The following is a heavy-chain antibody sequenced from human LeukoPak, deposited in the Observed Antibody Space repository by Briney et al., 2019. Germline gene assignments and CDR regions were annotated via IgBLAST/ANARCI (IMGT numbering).Heavy chain of an antibody. D-gene: IGHD5-12*01. Sequence: SETLSLTCTVSGGSISSYYWSWIRQPPGKGLEWIGYIYYSGSTNHNPSLKSRVTISVDTSKNQFSLKLSSVTAADTAVYYCARARGYSGYELLLDFDYWGQGTLVTVSS. CDR1: GGSISSYY. J-gene: IGHJ4*02. V-gene: IGHV4-59*01. CDR3: ARARGYSGYELLLDFDY. CDR2: IYYSGST.